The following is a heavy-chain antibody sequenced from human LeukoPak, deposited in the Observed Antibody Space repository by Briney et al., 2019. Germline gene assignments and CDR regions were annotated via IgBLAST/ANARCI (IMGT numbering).Heavy chain of an antibody. D-gene: IGHD4-17*01. Sequence: GGSLRLSCAASGFTVSSNYMSWVRQAPGKGLEWVSVIYSGGSTYYAGSVKGRFTISRDNSKSTLYLQMNSLRAEDTAVYYCARDQRRTTVTFLYNYYYGLDVWGQGTTVTVSS. CDR3: ARDQRRTTVTFLYNYYYGLDV. CDR2: IYSGGST. J-gene: IGHJ6*02. V-gene: IGHV3-66*01. CDR1: GFTVSSNY.